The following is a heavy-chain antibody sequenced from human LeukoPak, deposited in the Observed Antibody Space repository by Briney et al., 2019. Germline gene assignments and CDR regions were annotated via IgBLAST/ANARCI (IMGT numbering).Heavy chain of an antibody. CDR3: AKWTGSGCDV. CDR2: FSASGNS. D-gene: IGHD3/OR15-3a*01. J-gene: IGHJ3*01. V-gene: IGHV4-59*03. CDR1: GASINTFS. Sequence: AETLSLTCSVSGASINTFSCNWFRQPPGKGLEWIGYFSASGNSKYSPSLKRRGIISRDTSKNQVSLRLTYVAAADTAVYYCAKWTGSGCDVWGQGTMVTVSS.